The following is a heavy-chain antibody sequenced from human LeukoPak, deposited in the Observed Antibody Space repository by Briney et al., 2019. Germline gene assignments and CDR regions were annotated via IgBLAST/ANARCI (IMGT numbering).Heavy chain of an antibody. J-gene: IGHJ4*02. CDR2: ISAYNGNT. D-gene: IGHD5-18*01. Sequence: APVKVSCKASGYTFTTYGISWVGQAPGQGREGRGGISAYNGNTKYAQKLQRTVTMTPDPSTSTAYLELRSLSSDDTAVYYCARIYSYGNGVYYFDYWGQGTLVTVSS. V-gene: IGHV1-18*04. CDR1: GYTFTTYG. CDR3: ARIYSYGNGVYYFDY.